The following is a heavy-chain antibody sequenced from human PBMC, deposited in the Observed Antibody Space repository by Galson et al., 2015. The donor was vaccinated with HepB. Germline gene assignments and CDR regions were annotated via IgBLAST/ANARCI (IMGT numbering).Heavy chain of an antibody. Sequence: SLRLSCAASGFTFSSYGMHWVRQAPGKGLEWVAVISYDGSNKYYADSVKGRFTISRDNSKNTLYLQMNSLRAEDTAVYYCAKDSSELGISGYWGQGTLVTVSS. CDR1: GFTFSSYG. J-gene: IGHJ4*02. D-gene: IGHD7-27*01. CDR2: ISYDGSNK. CDR3: AKDSSELGISGY. V-gene: IGHV3-30*18.